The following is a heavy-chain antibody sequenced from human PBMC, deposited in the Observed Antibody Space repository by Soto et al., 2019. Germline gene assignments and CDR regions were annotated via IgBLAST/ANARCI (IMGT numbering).Heavy chain of an antibody. V-gene: IGHV1-69*12. CDR2: IIPIFGTA. J-gene: IGHJ4*02. D-gene: IGHD3-10*01. CDR1: GGTFSSYA. Sequence: QVQLVQSGAEVKKPGSSVKVSCKASGGTFSSYAISWVRQAPGQGLEWMGGIIPIFGTANYAQKFQGRVTITADESTSTAYMERSSLRSEDTAVYYCARDMGGFTMAKGHFDYWGQGTLVTVSS. CDR3: ARDMGGFTMAKGHFDY.